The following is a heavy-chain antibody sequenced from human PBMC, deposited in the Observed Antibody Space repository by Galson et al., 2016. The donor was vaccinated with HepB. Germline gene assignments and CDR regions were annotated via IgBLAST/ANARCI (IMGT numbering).Heavy chain of an antibody. J-gene: IGHJ4*02. CDR2: IKSDGETA. Sequence: SLRLSCAASGFTFSNFWMHWVRQAPGKGLVWVSRIKSDGETADYADSAKGRFTISRDNSKNTLYLQMNSLRAEDTAVYYCAKNDILTGYSAFDYWGQGTLVTVSS. CDR1: GFTFSNFW. CDR3: AKNDILTGYSAFDY. D-gene: IGHD3-9*01. V-gene: IGHV3-74*01.